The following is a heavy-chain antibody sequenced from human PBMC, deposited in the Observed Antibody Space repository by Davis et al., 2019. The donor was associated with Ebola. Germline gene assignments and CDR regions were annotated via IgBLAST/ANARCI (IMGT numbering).Heavy chain of an antibody. D-gene: IGHD3-10*01. CDR1: GYTFTNYA. CDR2: INAGNGNT. CDR3: ARDVVVQGHVAFDI. Sequence: ASVKVSCKASGYTFTNYAMHWVRQAPGQRLEWMGWINAGNGNTKYSQKFQGRVTITRDTSASTAYMELSSLRSEDTAVYYCARDVVVQGHVAFDIWGQGTTVTVSS. J-gene: IGHJ3*02. V-gene: IGHV1-3*01.